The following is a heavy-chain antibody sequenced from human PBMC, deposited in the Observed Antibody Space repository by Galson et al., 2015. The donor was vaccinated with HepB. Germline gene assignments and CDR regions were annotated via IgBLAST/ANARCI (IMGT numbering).Heavy chain of an antibody. V-gene: IGHV3-11*01. CDR1: GFPFSDYY. J-gene: IGHJ6*03. CDR3: ARGRGYGRTVKKNYYFYMYV. D-gene: IGHD3-3*01. CDR2: IDTGGTTI. Sequence: SLRLSCAASGFPFSDYYTSWIRQAPGKGLEWVSYIDTGGTTIYYADSVKGRFTISRDTARNSLYLQVNSLRADDTAVYYCARGRGYGRTVKKNYYFYMYVWGKGTTVTVSS.